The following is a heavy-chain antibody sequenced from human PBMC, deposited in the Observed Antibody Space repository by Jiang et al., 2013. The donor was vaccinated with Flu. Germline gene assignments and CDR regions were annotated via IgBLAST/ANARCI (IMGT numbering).Heavy chain of an antibody. CDR1: TNGNYY. J-gene: IGHJ4*02. CDR2: INYSGST. CDR3: ARQVCSSSTCYRHFDY. Sequence: TNGNYYWSWIRQPPGKGLEWIGYINYSGSTKYNPSLKSRVTISVDTSKNQFSPKLSSVTAADTAVYYCARQVCSSSTCYRHFDYWGQGTLVTVSS. V-gene: IGHV4-61*07. D-gene: IGHD2-2*01.